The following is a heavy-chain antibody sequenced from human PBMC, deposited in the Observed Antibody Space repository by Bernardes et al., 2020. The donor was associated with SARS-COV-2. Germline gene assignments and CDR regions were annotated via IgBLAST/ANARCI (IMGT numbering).Heavy chain of an antibody. CDR1: GYTFTSYY. V-gene: IGHV1-46*01. CDR3: ARDRYCSSTNCYFPFYYGMDV. Sequence: ASVKVSCKASGYTFTSYYMHWVRQAPGQGLEWMGIINPSGGSTSYPQKFQGRVTMTRDTSTTTVYMELNSLISEDTAVYYCARDRYCSSTNCYFPFYYGMDVWGQGTTVTISS. J-gene: IGHJ6*02. CDR2: INPSGGST. D-gene: IGHD2-2*01.